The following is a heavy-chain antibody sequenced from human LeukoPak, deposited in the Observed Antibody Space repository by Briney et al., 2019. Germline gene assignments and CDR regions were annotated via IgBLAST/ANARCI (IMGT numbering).Heavy chain of an antibody. J-gene: IGHJ5*02. CDR2: IYYSGST. V-gene: IGHV4-59*02. Sequence: TETLSLTCTVSGGSVSSYYWSWIRQPPGKGLEWIGYIYYSGSTNYNPSLKSRVTISVDTSKNQYSLKLSSVTAADTAVYYCAGSGWSRGGWFDPWGQGTLVTVSS. CDR1: GGSVSSYY. CDR3: AGSGWSRGGWFDP. D-gene: IGHD6-19*01.